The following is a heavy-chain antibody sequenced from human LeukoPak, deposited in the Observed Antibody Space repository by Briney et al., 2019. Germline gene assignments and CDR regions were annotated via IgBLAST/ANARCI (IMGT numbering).Heavy chain of an antibody. CDR2: INSGGSI. Sequence: GGSLRLSCAASGFTFSSYAMSWVRQAPGKGLEWVSVINSGGSIYYSDSVKGRFTISRNIPKNTVSLQMNSLRAEDTAVYYCAYSRSSWHSYFDYWGQGTLVTVSS. D-gene: IGHD6-13*01. CDR1: GFTFSSYA. J-gene: IGHJ4*02. CDR3: AYSRSSWHSYFDY. V-gene: IGHV3-66*01.